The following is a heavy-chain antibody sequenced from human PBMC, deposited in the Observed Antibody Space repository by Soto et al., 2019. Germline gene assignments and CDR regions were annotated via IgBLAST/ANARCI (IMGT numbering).Heavy chain of an antibody. D-gene: IGHD2-21*01. CDR3: GRVVEGATRHTDFDS. J-gene: IGHJ5*01. CDR2: VHSSGGT. CDR1: GGATKNGAYC. V-gene: IGHV4-39*01. Sequence: PSETLSLTCTVSGGATKNGAYCWGWIRQPPGRGLEWIGSVHSSGGTYYKPSINGGVTISIDTSTNQVSLRMSSVTAADTAVYFCGRVVEGATRHTDFDSWGQGTLVTVSS.